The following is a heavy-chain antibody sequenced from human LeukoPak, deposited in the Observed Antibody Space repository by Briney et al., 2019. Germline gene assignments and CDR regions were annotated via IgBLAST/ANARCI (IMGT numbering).Heavy chain of an antibody. D-gene: IGHD4-11*01. J-gene: IGHJ4*02. V-gene: IGHV3-30-3*01. CDR2: ISYDGSNK. CDR3: AKNRDTVMVDY. Sequence: PGGSLRLSCAASGFTFSSYAMHWVRQAPGKGLEWVAVISYDGSNKYYADSVKGRFTISRDNSKNTLYLQMDSLRAEDTAVYYCAKNRDTVMVDYWGQGTLVTVSS. CDR1: GFTFSSYA.